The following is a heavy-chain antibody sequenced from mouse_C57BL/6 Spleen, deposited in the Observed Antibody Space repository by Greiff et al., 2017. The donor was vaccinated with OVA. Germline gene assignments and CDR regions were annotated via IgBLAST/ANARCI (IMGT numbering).Heavy chain of an antibody. CDR2: IWTGGGT. Sequence: VQGVESGPGLVAPSQSLSITCTVSGFSLTSYAISWVRQPPGKGLEWLGVIWTGGGTNYNSALKSRLSISKDNSKSQVFLKMNSLQTDDTARYYCAREGTTATLYAMDYWGQGTSVTVSS. CDR3: AREGTTATLYAMDY. V-gene: IGHV2-9-1*01. J-gene: IGHJ4*01. CDR1: GFSLTSYA. D-gene: IGHD1-2*01.